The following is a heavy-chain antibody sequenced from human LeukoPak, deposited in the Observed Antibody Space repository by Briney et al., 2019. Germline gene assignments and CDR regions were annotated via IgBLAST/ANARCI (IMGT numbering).Heavy chain of an antibody. D-gene: IGHD3-22*01. J-gene: IGHJ3*02. CDR1: GFTFSNAW. Sequence: GGSLRLSCAASGFTFSNAWMSWVRRAPGKGLEWVGRIKSKTDGGTTDYAAPVKGRFTISRDDSKNTLYLQMNSLKTEDTAVYYCTTGYYYYQGGAFDIWGQGTMVTVSS. CDR3: TTGYYYYQGGAFDI. CDR2: IKSKTDGGTT. V-gene: IGHV3-15*01.